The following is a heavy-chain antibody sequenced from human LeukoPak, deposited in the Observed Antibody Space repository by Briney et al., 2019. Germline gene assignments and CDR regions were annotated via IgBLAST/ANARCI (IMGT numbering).Heavy chain of an antibody. CDR3: ARQTPQYGDYVPFDY. CDR1: GGSISSYY. J-gene: IGHJ4*02. Sequence: SETLSLTCTVSGGSISSYYWSWIRQPPGKGLEWIGYIYYSGNTNYNPSLKSRVTISVDTSENQFSLKLSSVTAADTAVYYCARQTPQYGDYVPFDYWGQGTLVTVSS. V-gene: IGHV4-59*08. CDR2: IYYSGNT. D-gene: IGHD4-17*01.